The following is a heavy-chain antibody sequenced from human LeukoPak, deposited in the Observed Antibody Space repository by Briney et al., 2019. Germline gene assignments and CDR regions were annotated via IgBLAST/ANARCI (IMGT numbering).Heavy chain of an antibody. CDR1: AFVFSKFC. CDR3: AFEIGRSQGAFDF. D-gene: IGHD1-26*01. Sequence: GGSLRLSCAASAFVFSKFCMPWVRRTPGKGLEWVAAMWNDGSDENYADSVKGRFTIFSDNSKNTLYLQMNSLRAEDTAVYYCAFEIGRSQGAFDFWGQGTMITVSS. V-gene: IGHV3-33*01. J-gene: IGHJ3*01. CDR2: MWNDGSDE.